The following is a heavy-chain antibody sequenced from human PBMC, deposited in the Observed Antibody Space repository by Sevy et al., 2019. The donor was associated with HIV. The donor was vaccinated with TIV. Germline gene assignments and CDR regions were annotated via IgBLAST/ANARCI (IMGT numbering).Heavy chain of an antibody. J-gene: IGHJ6*03. V-gene: IGHV3-43D*04. D-gene: IGHD3-10*01. CDR3: AKGPTGDRRITMVRGVNRSYYYYMDV. CDR2: ISWDGGST. CDR1: GFTFDDYA. Sequence: GGYLRLSCAASGFTFDDYAMHWVRQAPGKGLEWVSLISWDGGSTYYADSVKGRFTISRDNSKNSLYLQMNSLRAEDTALYYCAKGPTGDRRITMVRGVNRSYYYYMDVWGKGTTVTVSS.